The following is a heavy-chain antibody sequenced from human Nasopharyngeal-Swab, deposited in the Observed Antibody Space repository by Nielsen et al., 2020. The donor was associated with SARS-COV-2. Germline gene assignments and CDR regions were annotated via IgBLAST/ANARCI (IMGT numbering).Heavy chain of an antibody. J-gene: IGHJ4*02. V-gene: IGHV3-64D*09. Sequence: WIRQPPGKGPEYVAAIETNGEKSYYADSVKGRFIISRDDSKNTFSLQMNSQRIEDTAIYYCVKGTTHWGQGALVTVSS. D-gene: IGHD4-11*01. CDR3: VKGTTH. CDR2: IETNGEKS.